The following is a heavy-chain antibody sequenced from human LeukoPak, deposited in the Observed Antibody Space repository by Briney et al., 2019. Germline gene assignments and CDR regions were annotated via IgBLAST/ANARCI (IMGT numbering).Heavy chain of an antibody. CDR3: ARALGVAADSYDY. J-gene: IGHJ4*02. Sequence: VASVKVSCKASGGTFSSYAISWVRQAPGQGLEWMGGIIRIFGTANYAQKFQGRVTITTDESTSTAYMELSSLRSEDTAVYYCARALGVAADSYDYWGQGTLVTVSS. D-gene: IGHD6-13*01. V-gene: IGHV1-69*05. CDR1: GGTFSSYA. CDR2: IIRIFGTA.